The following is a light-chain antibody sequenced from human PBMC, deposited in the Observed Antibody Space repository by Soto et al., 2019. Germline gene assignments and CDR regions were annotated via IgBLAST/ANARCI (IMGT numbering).Light chain of an antibody. J-gene: IGKJ4*01. CDR3: QQYGTSPLT. V-gene: IGKV3-20*01. CDR2: GAS. CDR1: QSVRSNS. Sequence: EIVLTQSPRTLSLSPGESATLSCTASQSVRSNSLAWYQQKPGQAPRLLMFGASGRATGTPPRFSGRGSGTDCTLIISRLEPEDFAVYYCQQYGTSPLTFGGGTKVDI.